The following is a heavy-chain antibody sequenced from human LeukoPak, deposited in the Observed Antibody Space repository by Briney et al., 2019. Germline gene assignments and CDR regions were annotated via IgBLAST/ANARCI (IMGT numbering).Heavy chain of an antibody. CDR2: ISGSGGST. CDR1: GFTFSSYA. J-gene: IGHJ4*02. Sequence: PGGSLRLSCAASGFTFSSYAMSWVRQAPGKGLEWVSAISGSGGSTYYADSVKGRFTISRDNSKNTLYLQMNSLRAEDTAVYHCVKGGSSGATFDQWGQGTLVTVSS. V-gene: IGHV3-23*01. CDR3: VKGGSSGATFDQ. D-gene: IGHD6-19*01.